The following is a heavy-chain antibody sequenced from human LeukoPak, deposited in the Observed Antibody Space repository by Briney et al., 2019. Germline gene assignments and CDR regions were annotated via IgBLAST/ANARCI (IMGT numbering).Heavy chain of an antibody. CDR1: GYTFTGYY. Sequence: ASVKVSCKASGYTFTGYYMHWVRQAPGQGLEWMGWINPNSGGTNYAQKFQGRVTMTRDTSKNQFSLKLSSVTAADTAVYYCASSSWLRDANFDSWGEGTLVTVSS. D-gene: IGHD2-2*01. CDR2: INPNSGGT. J-gene: IGHJ4*02. CDR3: ASSSWLRDANFDS. V-gene: IGHV1-2*02.